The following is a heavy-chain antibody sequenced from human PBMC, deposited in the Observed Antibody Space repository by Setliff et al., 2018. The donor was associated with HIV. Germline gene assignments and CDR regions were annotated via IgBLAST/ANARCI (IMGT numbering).Heavy chain of an antibody. Sequence: ASVKVSCEVSGYTLTEVSMHWVRQAPKKGLEWMGYFDPQDGETVHAQKFQDRVTITADESTYTADMELSSLRSEDTAVYYCARDDHYYDSGSLYSDWYFDLWGRGTLVTVSS. J-gene: IGHJ2*01. D-gene: IGHD3-10*01. CDR3: ARDDHYYDSGSLYSDWYFDL. CDR2: FDPQDGET. CDR1: GYTLTEVS. V-gene: IGHV1-24*01.